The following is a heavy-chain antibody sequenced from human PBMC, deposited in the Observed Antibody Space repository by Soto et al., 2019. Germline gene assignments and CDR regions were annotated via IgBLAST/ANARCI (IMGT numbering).Heavy chain of an antibody. V-gene: IGHV3-66*01. CDR1: GSTVSSNY. Sequence: GGSLRLSCAASGSTVSSNYMSWVRQAPGKGLEWVSVIYSGGSTYYADSVKGRFTISRDNSKNMLYLQMNSLRAEDTAVYYCANQRGGYDRDFDYWGQGTLVTVSS. CDR2: IYSGGST. J-gene: IGHJ4*02. CDR3: ANQRGGYDRDFDY. D-gene: IGHD5-12*01.